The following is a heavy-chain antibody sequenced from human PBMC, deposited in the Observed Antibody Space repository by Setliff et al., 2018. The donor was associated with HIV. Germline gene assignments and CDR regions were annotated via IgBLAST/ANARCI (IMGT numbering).Heavy chain of an antibody. CDR3: ARVQYHYVNNGDSYYFTH. V-gene: IGHV4-4*02. D-gene: IGHD3-10*02. CDR1: GVSISDNNW. CDR2: VYHTGST. J-gene: IGHJ4*01. Sequence: SETLSLTCDVSGVSISDNNWWSWVRQPPGRGLEWIGEVYHTGSTNYNPSLKSRVITSIDKSKNQFSLRLNSVTAADTAVYYCARVQYHYVNNGDSYYFTHWGHGTLVTVSS.